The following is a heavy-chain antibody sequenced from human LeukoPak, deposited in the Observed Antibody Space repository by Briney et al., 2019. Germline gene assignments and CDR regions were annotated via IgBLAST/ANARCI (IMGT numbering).Heavy chain of an antibody. CDR3: AKGRGSYYRLDYFDY. V-gene: IGHV3-9*01. D-gene: IGHD1-26*01. Sequence: GGSLRLSCEASGFSFSSCWMTWVRQAPGKGLEWVAGISWNSGSIGYADSVKGRFTISRDNAKNSLYLQMNSLRAEDTALYYCAKGRGSYYRLDYFDYWGQGTLVTVSS. J-gene: IGHJ4*02. CDR2: ISWNSGSI. CDR1: GFSFSSCW.